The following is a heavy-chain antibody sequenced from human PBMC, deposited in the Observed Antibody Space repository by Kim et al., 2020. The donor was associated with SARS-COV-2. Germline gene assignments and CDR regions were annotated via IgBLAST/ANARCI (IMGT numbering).Heavy chain of an antibody. D-gene: IGHD3-9*01. CDR2: IKSKTDGGTT. J-gene: IGHJ6*01. Sequence: GGSLRLSCAASGFTFSNAWMSWVRQAPGKGLEWVGRIKSKTDGGTTDYAAPVKGRFTISRDDSKNTLYLQMNSLKTEDTAVYYCTTLLRYFGWFAVKYYYCGMDVWGQGPTLTVSS. CDR1: GFTFSNAW. CDR3: TTLLRYFGWFAVKYYYCGMDV. V-gene: IGHV3-15*01.